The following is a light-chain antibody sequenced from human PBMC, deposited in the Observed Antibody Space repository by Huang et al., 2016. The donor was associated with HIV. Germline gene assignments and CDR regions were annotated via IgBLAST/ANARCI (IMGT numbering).Light chain of an antibody. V-gene: IGKV3-15*01. CDR2: GAS. CDR3: QQYNNWPRGT. J-gene: IGKJ2*01. Sequence: EIVMTQSPATLSVSPGDRVTLSCRASQSINKNLAWYQQKPAQSPRPLVYGASTRAIGIPPRFSGSGSGTEFTLTINSLQSEDFAVYFCQQYNNWPRGTFGQGTKLEIK. CDR1: QSINKN.